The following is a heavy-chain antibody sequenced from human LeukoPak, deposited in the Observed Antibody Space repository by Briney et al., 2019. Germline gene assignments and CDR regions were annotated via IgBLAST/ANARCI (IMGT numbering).Heavy chain of an antibody. CDR3: ARRRQVTSYSPYAFDI. Sequence: PSETLSLTCTVSGGSMSGSYWSWIRQSPGKGLEWLGYIYFTGHSKSNPSLKSRVTISLDTSKNQLSLRLASVTAADTADYYCARRRQVTSYSPYAFDIWGQGTMVTVSS. CDR2: IYFTGHS. D-gene: IGHD2-15*01. J-gene: IGHJ3*02. V-gene: IGHV4-59*08. CDR1: GGSMSGSY.